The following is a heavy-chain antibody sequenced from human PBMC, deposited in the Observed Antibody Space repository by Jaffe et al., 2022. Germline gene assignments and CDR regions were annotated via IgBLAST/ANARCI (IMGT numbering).Heavy chain of an antibody. CDR1: GGSISSYY. CDR3: AREHYYGSGTFDY. J-gene: IGHJ4*02. CDR2: IYYSGST. D-gene: IGHD3-10*01. Sequence: QVQLQESGPGLVKPSETLSLTCTVSGGSISSYYWSWIRQPPGKGLEWIGYIYYSGSTNYNPSLKSRVTISVDTSKNQFSLKLSSVTAADTAVYYCAREHYYGSGTFDYWGQGTLVTVSS. V-gene: IGHV4-59*01.